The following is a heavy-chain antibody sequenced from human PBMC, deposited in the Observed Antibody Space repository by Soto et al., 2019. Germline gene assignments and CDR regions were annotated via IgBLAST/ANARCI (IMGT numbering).Heavy chain of an antibody. D-gene: IGHD1-26*01. Sequence: SETLSLTCTVPGGSITSYYWSWIRQPPGQGLEWIGYIFYSGSTNYNPSLTSRVTLSIDTSRNQLSLKLTSVNAADTAVYYCARVGGAPLGAFDIWGQGTMVTVSS. CDR2: IFYSGST. V-gene: IGHV4-59*01. CDR1: GGSITSYY. J-gene: IGHJ3*02. CDR3: ARVGGAPLGAFDI.